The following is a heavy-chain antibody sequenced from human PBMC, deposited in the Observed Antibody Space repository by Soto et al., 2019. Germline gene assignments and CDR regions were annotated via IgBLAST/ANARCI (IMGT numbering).Heavy chain of an antibody. Sequence: PGGSLILSCSASGFTFSNYAMHWVRQAPGKGLEYVSAISSNGGNTYYADSVKGRFTISRDNSKNTLYLQMSSLRTEDTAVYYCVKAVFSGYYYVPFDYWGQGTLVTVSS. J-gene: IGHJ4*02. CDR1: GFTFSNYA. CDR2: ISSNGGNT. D-gene: IGHD3-22*01. CDR3: VKAVFSGYYYVPFDY. V-gene: IGHV3-64D*06.